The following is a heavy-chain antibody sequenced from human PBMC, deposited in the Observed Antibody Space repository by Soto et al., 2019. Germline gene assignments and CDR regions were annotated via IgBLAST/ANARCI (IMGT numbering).Heavy chain of an antibody. CDR1: GGSISSYY. CDR2: IYYSGST. Sequence: QVQLQESGPGLVKPSETLSLTCTVSGGSISSYYWSWIRQPPGKGLEWIGYIYYSGSTNYNPSLTSRVTISVDTSKNQFSLKLSSVTAADTAVYYCAREKGYDSSGYVYYYYGMDVWGQGTTVTVSS. V-gene: IGHV4-59*01. D-gene: IGHD3-22*01. J-gene: IGHJ6*02. CDR3: AREKGYDSSGYVYYYYGMDV.